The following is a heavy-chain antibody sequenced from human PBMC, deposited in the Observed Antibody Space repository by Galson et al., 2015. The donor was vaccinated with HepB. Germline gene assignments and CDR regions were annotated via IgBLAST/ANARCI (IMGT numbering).Heavy chain of an antibody. V-gene: IGHV3-49*03. D-gene: IGHD2-2*01. Sequence: SLRLSCAASGFTFGDYAMSWFRQAPGKGLEWVGFIGSKAYGGTTEYAASVKGRFTISRDDSKSIAYLQMNSLKTEDTAVYYCTRDMVHIPYCSSTSCYGTRTHDAFDIWGQGTMVTVSS. CDR3: TRDMVHIPYCSSTSCYGTRTHDAFDI. CDR1: GFTFGDYA. CDR2: IGSKAYGGTT. J-gene: IGHJ3*02.